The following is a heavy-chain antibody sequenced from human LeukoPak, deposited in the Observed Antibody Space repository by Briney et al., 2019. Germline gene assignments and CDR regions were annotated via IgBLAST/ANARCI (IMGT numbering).Heavy chain of an antibody. CDR3: ARGIWSLSGFYYMDV. CDR2: IYTSGST. CDR1: GGSISSGSYY. V-gene: IGHV4-61*02. Sequence: SETLSLTCTVSGGSISSGSYYWSWIRQPAGKGLEWIGRIYTSGSTNYNPSLKSRVTISVDTSKNQFSLKLSSVTAADTAVYYCARGIWSLSGFYYMDVWGKGTTVTVSS. D-gene: IGHD2-8*02. J-gene: IGHJ6*03.